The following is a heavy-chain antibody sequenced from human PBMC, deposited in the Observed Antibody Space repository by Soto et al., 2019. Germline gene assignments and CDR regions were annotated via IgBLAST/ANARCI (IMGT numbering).Heavy chain of an antibody. CDR1: GFIFSGYA. Sequence: ESGGGMVHPGESLRLSRSASGFIFSGYAMHWVRQAPGKGLEWVAMIWYEGSETYYADSVRGRFVISRDNSKDMVYLQMTSLRAEDTAVYYCARDGLARAINFWGQGVPVTVSS. J-gene: IGHJ4*02. CDR3: ARDGLARAINF. V-gene: IGHV3-33*01. CDR2: IWYEGSET. D-gene: IGHD5-12*01.